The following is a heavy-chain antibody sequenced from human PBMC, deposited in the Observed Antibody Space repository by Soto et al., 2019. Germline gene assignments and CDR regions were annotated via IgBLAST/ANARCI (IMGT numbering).Heavy chain of an antibody. CDR3: ATGYCSSTSCYYYYYMDV. Sequence: SETLSLTCTVSGGSISSYYWSWIRQPPGKGLEWIGYIYYSGSTNYNPSLKSRVTISVDTSKNQFSLKLSSVTAADTAVYYCATGYCSSTSCYYYYYMDVWGKGTTVTVSS. J-gene: IGHJ6*03. CDR2: IYYSGST. V-gene: IGHV4-59*12. D-gene: IGHD2-2*01. CDR1: GGSISSYY.